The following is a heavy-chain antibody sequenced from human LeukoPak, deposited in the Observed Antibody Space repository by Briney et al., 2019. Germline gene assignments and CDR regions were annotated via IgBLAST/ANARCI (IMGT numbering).Heavy chain of an antibody. CDR3: ASASTYCSSSSCYYGY. D-gene: IGHD2-2*01. CDR2: IYTSGST. V-gene: IGHV4-4*07. Sequence: PSETLSLTCTVSGGSISSYYWSWIRQPAGKGLEWIGRIYTSGSTNYNPSLKSRVTILGDTSKNQFSLKLNSVTAADTAVYYCASASTYCSSSSCYYGYWGQGILVTVSS. J-gene: IGHJ4*02. CDR1: GGSISSYY.